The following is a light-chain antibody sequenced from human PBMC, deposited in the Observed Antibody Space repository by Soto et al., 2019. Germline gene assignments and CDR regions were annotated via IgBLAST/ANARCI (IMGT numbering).Light chain of an antibody. CDR1: TGAVTSTYY. Sequence: QAVVTQEPSLTVSPGGTVTLTCASSTGAVTSTYYPNWFQQKPGQPPRALIYSTSSKHSWTPARFSGSLLGGKATLTLSGVQRGDEAEYYCLLYYCDGQLVFGGGTKLTVL. CDR3: LLYYCDGQLV. V-gene: IGLV7-43*01. CDR2: STS. J-gene: IGLJ3*02.